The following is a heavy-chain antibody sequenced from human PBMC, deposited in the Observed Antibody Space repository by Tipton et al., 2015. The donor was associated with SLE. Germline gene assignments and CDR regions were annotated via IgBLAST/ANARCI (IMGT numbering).Heavy chain of an antibody. V-gene: IGHV1-2*06. Sequence: QSWPEVKKPGASVKVSCKASGYTFTGYHMHWVRQAPGQGLEWMGRINPNSGGTNYAQKFQGRVTMTRDTSISTAYMELSRLRSDDTAVYYCASGYSSSQPFDNWGQGTLVTVSS. D-gene: IGHD6-6*01. J-gene: IGHJ4*02. CDR3: ASGYSSSQPFDN. CDR2: INPNSGGT. CDR1: GYTFTGYH.